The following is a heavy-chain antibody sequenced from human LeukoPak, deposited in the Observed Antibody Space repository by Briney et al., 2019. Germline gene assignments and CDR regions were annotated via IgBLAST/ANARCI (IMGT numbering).Heavy chain of an antibody. CDR2: ISSSSSYI. V-gene: IGHV3-21*01. J-gene: IGHJ5*02. D-gene: IGHD2-2*01. CDR3: ARDLFSWCSSTSCYAWWFDP. Sequence: PGGSLRLSCAASGFTFSSYSMNWVRQAPGKGLEWVSSISSSSSYIYYADSVKGRFTISRGNAKNSLYLQMNSLRAEDTAVYYCARDLFSWCSSTSCYAWWFDPWGQGTLVTVSS. CDR1: GFTFSSYS.